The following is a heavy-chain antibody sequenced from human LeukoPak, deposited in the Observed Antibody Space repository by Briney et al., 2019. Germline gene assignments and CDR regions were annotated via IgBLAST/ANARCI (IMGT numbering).Heavy chain of an antibody. J-gene: IGHJ4*02. CDR2: ITSTGTYM. CDR3: AKMVYSNLNY. Sequence: GGSLRLSCEVSGFTFSDYSLNWVRQAPGKGLEWVSSITSTGTYMYYADSVKGRFTISRDNAKKSLYLQMNSLRADDTAVYYCAKMVYSNLNYWGQGTLVTVAS. V-gene: IGHV3-21*04. CDR1: GFTFSDYS. D-gene: IGHD4-11*01.